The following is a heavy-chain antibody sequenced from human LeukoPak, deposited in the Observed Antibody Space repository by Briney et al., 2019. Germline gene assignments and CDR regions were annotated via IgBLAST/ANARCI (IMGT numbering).Heavy chain of an antibody. V-gene: IGHV1-2*03. CDR2: INPNSGDT. Sequence: GASVKVSCKASGYTFTGYYIHWVPQAPGQGLEWMGWINPNSGDTHYPQKFQGRVTMTRDTSISTAYMELSRLISDDTAVYYCARTGELFFFDLWGRGTLVTVSS. CDR1: GYTFTGYY. J-gene: IGHJ2*01. D-gene: IGHD1-26*01. CDR3: ARTGELFFFDL.